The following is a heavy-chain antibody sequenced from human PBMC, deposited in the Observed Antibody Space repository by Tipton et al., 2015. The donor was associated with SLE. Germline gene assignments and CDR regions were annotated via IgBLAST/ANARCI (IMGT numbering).Heavy chain of an antibody. CDR1: GGSISTASYY. Sequence: TLSLTCTVSGGSISTASYYWGWIRQPPGKGLEWIGSFYCCGSTHDNPSLKSRVIMSADTSNNQFSLNLGSVTAADTAVYYCARHARAYCGGECYLFDYWGQGILVTVSS. CDR3: ARHARAYCGGECYLFDY. D-gene: IGHD2-21*01. CDR2: FYCCGST. V-gene: IGHV4-39*01. J-gene: IGHJ4*02.